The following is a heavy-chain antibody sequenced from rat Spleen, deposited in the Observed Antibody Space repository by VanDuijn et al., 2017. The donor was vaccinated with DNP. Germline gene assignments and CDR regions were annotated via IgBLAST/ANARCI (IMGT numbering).Heavy chain of an antibody. CDR3: ASLGSVRYFDY. CDR2: ISYDGSST. V-gene: IGHV5-7*01. D-gene: IGHD1-11*01. J-gene: IGHJ2*01. CDR1: GFTFSDYN. Sequence: EVQLVESGGGLVQPGRSLKLSCAASGFTFSDYNMAWVRQAPKKGLEWVATISYDGSSTYYRDSVKGRFTISRDNAKSTLYLQMDSLRSEDTATYYCASLGSVRYFDYWGQGVMVTVSS.